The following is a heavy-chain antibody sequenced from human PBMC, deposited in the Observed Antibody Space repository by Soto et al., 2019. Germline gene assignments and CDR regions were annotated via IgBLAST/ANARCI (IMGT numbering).Heavy chain of an antibody. D-gene: IGHD4-17*01. Sequence: HPGGSLRLSCAASGFRFDDYAMHWVRQAPGKGLEWVSGLSWNGNAIGYAESVKGRFTISRDNAKNSLYLQMNSLRGEDTALYYCVKDIDAHGTTVTYFDNWGQGALVTVSS. CDR3: VKDIDAHGTTVTYFDN. V-gene: IGHV3-9*01. J-gene: IGHJ4*02. CDR1: GFRFDDYA. CDR2: LSWNGNAI.